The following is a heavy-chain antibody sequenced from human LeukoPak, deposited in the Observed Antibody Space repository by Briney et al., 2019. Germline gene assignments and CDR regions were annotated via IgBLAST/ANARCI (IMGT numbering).Heavy chain of an antibody. V-gene: IGHV4-28*01. CDR1: GYSISSNYW. CDR2: IYYSGST. D-gene: IGHD3-10*01. J-gene: IGHJ4*02. CDR3: AKGVTLDY. Sequence: SDTLSLTCAVSGYSISSNYWWGWIRQPPGKGLEWIGYIYYSGSTYYNPSLKSRITMSVDTSKNQFSLELSSVTAVDTAVYYCAKGVTLDYWGQGTLVTVSS.